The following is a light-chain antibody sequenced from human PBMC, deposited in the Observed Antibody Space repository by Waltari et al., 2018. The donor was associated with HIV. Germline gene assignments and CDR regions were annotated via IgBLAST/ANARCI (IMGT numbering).Light chain of an antibody. V-gene: IGKV2-28*01. CDR3: MQALQTPIT. J-gene: IGKJ5*01. CDR1: QGLMQPNGNTY. Sequence: DIVMTQSPLSLPVTPGEPASISCRSSQGLMQPNGNTYLGWYVQKPGQSPQLLMYLGSSRASGFPDRFSGSGSGTDFTLKISRVEAEDVGVYYCMQALQTPITFGQGTRLEIK. CDR2: LGS.